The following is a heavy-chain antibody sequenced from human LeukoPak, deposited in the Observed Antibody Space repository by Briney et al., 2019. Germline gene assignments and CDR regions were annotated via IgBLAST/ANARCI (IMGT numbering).Heavy chain of an antibody. J-gene: IGHJ5*02. CDR1: GFTFSSYG. CDR2: IRYDGSNK. CDR3: ARLWFREGSFDWFDP. V-gene: IGHV3-30*02. D-gene: IGHD3-10*01. Sequence: PGGSLRLSCAASGFTFSSYGMHWVRQAPGKGLEWVAFIRYDGSNKYYADSVKGRFTISRDNSKNTLYLQMNSLRAEDTAVYYCARLWFREGSFDWFDPWGQGTLVTVSS.